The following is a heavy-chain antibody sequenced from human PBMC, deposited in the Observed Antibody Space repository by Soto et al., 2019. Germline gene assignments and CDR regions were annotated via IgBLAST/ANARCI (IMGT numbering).Heavy chain of an antibody. D-gene: IGHD4-17*01. J-gene: IGHJ4*02. CDR3: ARKTTVTKPDYY. CDR2: VSSSATYT. Sequence: QVQLVVSGGGLVKPGGSLRLSCAASGFNFRDYYMSWFRQAPGKGLEWVSYVSSSATYTNYADSVKGRCTVFRDNTKNSGYLQMDSLKDEDTAVYYCARKTTVTKPDYYWGQGTLVTVSS. V-gene: IGHV3-11*06. CDR1: GFNFRDYY.